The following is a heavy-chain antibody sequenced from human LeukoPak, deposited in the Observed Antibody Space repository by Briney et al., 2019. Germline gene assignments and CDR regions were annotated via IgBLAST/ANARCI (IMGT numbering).Heavy chain of an antibody. CDR3: ARSTYCGGDCYPALGY. CDR1: GFNFSSYW. Sequence: PGGSLRLSCAASGFNFSSYWMHWVRQAPGKGLEWVSYISSSNNTIYYADSVKGRFTISRDNAKNSLYLQMNSLRDEDTAVYYCARSTYCGGDCYPALGYWGQGTPVTVSS. D-gene: IGHD2-21*02. J-gene: IGHJ4*02. V-gene: IGHV3-48*02. CDR2: ISSSNNTI.